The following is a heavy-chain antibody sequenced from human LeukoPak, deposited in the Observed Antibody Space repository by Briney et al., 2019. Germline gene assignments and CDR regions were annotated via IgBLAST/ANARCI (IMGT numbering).Heavy chain of an antibody. CDR3: ARESGFGELFPYAFDI. J-gene: IGHJ3*02. Sequence: GGSLRLSCAASGFTVSSTYMSWVRQAPRKGLEWVSVFYSGDTTYYANSVKGRFTISRDSSKNMLYLQMNSLRAEDTAVYYCARESGFGELFPYAFDIWGQGTVVTVSS. D-gene: IGHD3-10*01. CDR1: GFTVSSTY. V-gene: IGHV3-66*01. CDR2: FYSGDTT.